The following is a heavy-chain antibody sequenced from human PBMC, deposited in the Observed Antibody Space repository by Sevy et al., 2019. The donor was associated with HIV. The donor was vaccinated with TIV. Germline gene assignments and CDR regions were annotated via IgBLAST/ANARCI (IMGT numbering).Heavy chain of an antibody. J-gene: IGHJ3*02. CDR3: ARFPPQEAFDN. CDR1: GFAFSDYA. V-gene: IGHV3-30-3*01. Sequence: GGSLRLSCEAFGFAFSDYAMHWVRQVPGKGLEWLAVVSYDGSNTSYADSVKGRFTVSRDNSKNTLYLQMNSLRRDDTAVFYCARFPPQEAFDNWGQGTTVTVSS. CDR2: VSYDGSNT.